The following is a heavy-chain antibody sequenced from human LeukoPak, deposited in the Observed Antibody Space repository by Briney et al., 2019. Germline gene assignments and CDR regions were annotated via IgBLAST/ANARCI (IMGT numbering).Heavy chain of an antibody. J-gene: IGHJ5*02. CDR1: GYTLTELS. V-gene: IGHV1-24*01. Sequence: GASVKVSCKVSGYTLTELSMHWVRQAPGKGLEWMGGFDPEDGETIYAQKFQGRVTITADKSTSTAYMELSSLRSEDTAVYYCASHLMGGITYNWFDPWGQGTLVTVSS. CDR2: FDPEDGET. D-gene: IGHD2-8*01. CDR3: ASHLMGGITYNWFDP.